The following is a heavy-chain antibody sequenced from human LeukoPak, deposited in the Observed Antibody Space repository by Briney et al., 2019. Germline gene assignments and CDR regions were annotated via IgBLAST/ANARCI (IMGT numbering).Heavy chain of an antibody. CDR2: IIPIFGTA. CDR3: ASRNGYCSSTSCYADFDY. J-gene: IGHJ4*02. V-gene: IGHV1-69*05. Sequence: SVKVSCKASGGTFSSYAISWVRQAPGQGLEWMGGIIPIFGTANYAQKFQGRVTITTDESTSTAYMELSSLRSEDTAVYYCASRNGYCSSTSCYADFDYWGQGTLVTVSS. D-gene: IGHD2-2*01. CDR1: GGTFSSYA.